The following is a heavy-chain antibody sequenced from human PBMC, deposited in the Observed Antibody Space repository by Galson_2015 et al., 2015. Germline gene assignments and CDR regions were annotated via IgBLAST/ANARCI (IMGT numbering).Heavy chain of an antibody. CDR3: ALFGGGAFDI. CDR1: GFSLNTRGVG. V-gene: IGHV2-5*02. CDR2: IYWDGDK. D-gene: IGHD3-16*01. J-gene: IGHJ3*02. Sequence: PALVKPTQTLTLTCTFSGFSLNTRGVGVGWIRQPPGKALEWLALIYWDGDKRHSPSLKNRLTITKDTSKNQVVLTMTNMDPVDTAAYYCALFGGGAFDIWGQGPMATVSS.